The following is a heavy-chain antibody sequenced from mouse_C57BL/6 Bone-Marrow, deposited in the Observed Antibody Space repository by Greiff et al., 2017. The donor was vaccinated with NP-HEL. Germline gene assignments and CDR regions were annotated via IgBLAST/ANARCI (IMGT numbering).Heavy chain of an antibody. CDR2: IYPRSGNT. CDR1: GYTFTSYG. CDR3: ARRGVVATRDFDV. V-gene: IGHV1-81*01. D-gene: IGHD1-1*01. Sequence: VQLQQSGAELARPGASVKLSCKASGYTFTSYGISWVKQRTGQGLEWIGEIYPRSGNTYYNEKFKGKATLTADKSSSTAYMELRSLTSEDSAVYFCARRGVVATRDFDVWGTGTTVTVSS. J-gene: IGHJ1*03.